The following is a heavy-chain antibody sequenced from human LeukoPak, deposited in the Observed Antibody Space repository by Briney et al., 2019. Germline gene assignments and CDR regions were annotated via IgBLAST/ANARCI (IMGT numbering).Heavy chain of an antibody. J-gene: IGHJ4*02. CDR2: INQGGSDK. Sequence: GGSLRLSCAASGFTFSGHCMSWVRQAPGKGLEWVANINQGGSDKYYVDSVKGRFTISRDNANNLLYLQMNSLRGEDTAVYYCTRDRSREYGDWGRGALVTVSS. V-gene: IGHV3-7*01. CDR1: GFTFSGHC. CDR3: TRDRSREYGD. D-gene: IGHD4-17*01.